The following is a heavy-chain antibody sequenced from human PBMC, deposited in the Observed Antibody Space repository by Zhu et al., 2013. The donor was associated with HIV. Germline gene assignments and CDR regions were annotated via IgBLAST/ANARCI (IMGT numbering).Heavy chain of an antibody. CDR3: ARVWENGDAQYYYYGMDV. D-gene: IGHD4-17*01. CDR1: GGTFSSYT. CDR2: IIPIFGTA. Sequence: QVQLVQSGAEVKKPGSSVKVSCKASGGTFSSYTISWVRQAPGQGLEWMGGIIPIFGTANYAQKFQGRVTITADESTSTAYMELSSLRSEDTAVYYCARVWENGDAQYYYYGMDVWGQGTTVTVSS. V-gene: IGHV1-69*01. J-gene: IGHJ6*02.